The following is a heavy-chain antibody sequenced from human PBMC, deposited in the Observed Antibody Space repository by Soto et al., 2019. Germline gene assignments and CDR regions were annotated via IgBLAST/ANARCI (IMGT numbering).Heavy chain of an antibody. J-gene: IGHJ4*02. CDR2: ISTYYDNT. D-gene: IGHD1-1*01. CDR1: GYTFTSYG. CDR3: ARDPPRRYNSGQELDY. V-gene: IGHV1-18*04. Sequence: ASVKVSCKASGYTFTSYGISWVRQAPGQGLEWMGWISTYYDNTNYAQNLRGRVTMTTDTSTSTAYMELRSLRSDDTAVYYCARDPPRRYNSGQELDYWGQGTLVTVSS.